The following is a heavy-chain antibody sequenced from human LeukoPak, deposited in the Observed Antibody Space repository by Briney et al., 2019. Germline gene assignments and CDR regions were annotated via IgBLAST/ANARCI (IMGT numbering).Heavy chain of an antibody. D-gene: IGHD3-9*01. CDR2: IKQDGSEK. J-gene: IGHJ4*02. CDR3: SRDRAYDILTGYFSSFDY. Sequence: GGSLRLSCAASGFTFSSYWMSWVRQAPGKGLEWVANIKQDGSEKYYVDSVKGRFTISRDNAKNSLYLQMNSLRAEDTAVYYCSRDRAYDILTGYFSSFDYWGQGTLVTVSS. V-gene: IGHV3-7*03. CDR1: GFTFSSYW.